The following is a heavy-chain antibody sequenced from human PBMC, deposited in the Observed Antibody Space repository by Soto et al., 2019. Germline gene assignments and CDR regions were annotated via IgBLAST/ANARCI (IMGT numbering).Heavy chain of an antibody. Sequence: SVKVSCKASGGLFSSYPISWVRQVPGQGLEWMGGIIPVFQTAYYTQRFQGRVAITADESTNTAYMELSSLRSEDTAIYYCARGGSGYTWFNEFWGQGTLVTVSS. V-gene: IGHV1-69*13. CDR3: ARGGSGYTWFNEF. CDR2: IIPVFQTA. D-gene: IGHD3-22*01. CDR1: GGLFSSYP. J-gene: IGHJ4*02.